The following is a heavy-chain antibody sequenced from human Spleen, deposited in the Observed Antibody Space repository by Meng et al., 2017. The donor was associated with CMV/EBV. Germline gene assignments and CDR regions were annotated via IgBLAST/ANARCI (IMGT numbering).Heavy chain of an antibody. V-gene: IGHV3-30*04. CDR3: ARAKGSYQLPIDLFDY. CDR2: ISYDGSNK. J-gene: IGHJ4*02. D-gene: IGHD2-2*01. Sequence: GGSLRLSCAASGFTFSSYAMHWVRQAPGKGLEWVAVISYDGSNKYYADSVKGRFTISRDNSKNTLYLQMNSLRAEDTAVYYCARAKGSYQLPIDLFDYWGQGTLVTVSS. CDR1: GFTFSSYA.